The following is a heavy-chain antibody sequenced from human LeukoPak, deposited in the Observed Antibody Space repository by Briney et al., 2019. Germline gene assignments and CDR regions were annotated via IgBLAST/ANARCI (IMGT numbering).Heavy chain of an antibody. CDR1: GFTFSSYA. CDR3: ARVRGYSYGPLAGFDP. CDR2: IYYSGST. D-gene: IGHD5-18*01. V-gene: IGHV4-31*02. Sequence: LRLSCAASGFTFSSYAMSWVRQHPGKGLEWIGYIYYSGSTYYNPSLKSRVTISVDTSKNQFSLKLSSVTAADTAVYYCARVRGYSYGPLAGFDPWGQGTLVTVSS. J-gene: IGHJ5*02.